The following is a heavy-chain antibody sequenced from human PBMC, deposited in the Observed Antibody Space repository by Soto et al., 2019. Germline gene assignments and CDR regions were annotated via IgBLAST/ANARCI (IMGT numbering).Heavy chain of an antibody. CDR3: AARIAAAGPLGY. V-gene: IGHV3-30-3*01. CDR1: GFTFCSYA. J-gene: IGHJ4*02. Sequence: QVQLVESGGGVVQPGRSLRLSCAASGFTFCSYAMHWVRQAPGKGLEWVAVISYDGSNKYYADSVKGRFTISRDNSKNTLYLQMNSLRAEDTAVYYCAARIAAAGPLGYWGQGTLVTVSS. D-gene: IGHD6-13*01. CDR2: ISYDGSNK.